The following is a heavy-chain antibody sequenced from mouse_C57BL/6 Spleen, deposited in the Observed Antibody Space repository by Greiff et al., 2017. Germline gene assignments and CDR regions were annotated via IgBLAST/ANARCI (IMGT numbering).Heavy chain of an antibody. J-gene: IGHJ4*01. D-gene: IGHD2-13*01. CDR3: ARPYGDYLWAMDG. CDR1: GFTFSDYG. Sequence: EVKLMESGGGLVKPGGSLKLSCAASGFTFSDYGMHWVRQAPEKGLEWVAYISSGSSTIYYADTVKGRFTISRDNAKNTLCLQMTSMRSEDAAMYYCARPYGDYLWAMDGWGQGTSVTVSS. CDR2: ISSGSSTI. V-gene: IGHV5-17*01.